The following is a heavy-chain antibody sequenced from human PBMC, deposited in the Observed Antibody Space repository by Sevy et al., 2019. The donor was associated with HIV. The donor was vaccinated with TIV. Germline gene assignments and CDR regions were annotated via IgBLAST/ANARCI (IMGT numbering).Heavy chain of an antibody. J-gene: IGHJ3*02. CDR3: AKGLDVVTAEDVFDI. V-gene: IGHV3-23*01. CDR2: ISGSGGST. Sequence: GGSLRLSCAASGFTFSSYAMSWVRQAPGKGLEWVSAISGSGGSTYYADSVKGRFTISRDNSKNTLYLQMNSLRAEDRAVNYCAKGLDVVTAEDVFDIWGQGTMVTVSS. D-gene: IGHD2-21*02. CDR1: GFTFSSYA.